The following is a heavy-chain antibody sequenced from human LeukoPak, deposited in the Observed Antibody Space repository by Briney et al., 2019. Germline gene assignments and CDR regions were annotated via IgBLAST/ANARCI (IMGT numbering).Heavy chain of an antibody. CDR1: GFTFSSYG. D-gene: IGHD3/OR15-3a*01. Sequence: GGSLRLSCAASGFTFSSYGMSWVRQAPGKGLEWVANIKQDGSEKHYVDSVKGRFTISRDNAKNSLYLQMNSLRAEDTAMYYCARDSVIYGYWGQGTLVTVSS. CDR3: ARDSVIYGY. J-gene: IGHJ4*02. V-gene: IGHV3-7*01. CDR2: IKQDGSEK.